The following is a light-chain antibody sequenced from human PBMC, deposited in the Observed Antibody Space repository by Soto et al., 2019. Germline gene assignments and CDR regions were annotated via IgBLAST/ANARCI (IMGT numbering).Light chain of an antibody. Sequence: DIVMTQSPDSLTVSLGERATINCRSSQTILYNSNNRNYLAWYQQKPGQPPKLLIHWASTRDSGVPDRFSGSGSGTDFTLPISSLQAEDVAVYSCQQYFRTPITFGGGTRVEI. CDR1: QTILYNSNNRNY. CDR2: WAS. J-gene: IGKJ4*01. CDR3: QQYFRTPIT. V-gene: IGKV4-1*01.